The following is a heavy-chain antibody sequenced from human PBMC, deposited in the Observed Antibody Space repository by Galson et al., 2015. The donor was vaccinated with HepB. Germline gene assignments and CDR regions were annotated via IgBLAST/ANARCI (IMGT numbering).Heavy chain of an antibody. CDR3: AALGPTAAADTCPYFDY. J-gene: IGHJ4*02. V-gene: IGHV1-58*02. D-gene: IGHD6-13*01. CDR1: GFTFTSSS. CDR2: INVGSGNT. Sequence: SVKVSCKASGFTFTSSSMQWVRQAPGQRLEWIGWINVGSGNTNYAQKFQEGVTITRDTSTSTAYMELSSLRSEDTAVYYCAALGPTAAADTCPYFDYWRQGSLVTVSS.